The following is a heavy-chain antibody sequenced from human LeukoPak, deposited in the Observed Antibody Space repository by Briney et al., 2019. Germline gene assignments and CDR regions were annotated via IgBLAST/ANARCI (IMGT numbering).Heavy chain of an antibody. D-gene: IGHD3-3*01. J-gene: IGHJ5*02. Sequence: GGSLRLSCAASGFTFSSYGMHWVRQAPGKGLEWVAFIRYDGSNKYYADSVKGRFTISRDNSKNTLYLQMNSLRAEDTAVYYCARGGRLWSGNNWFDPWGQGTLVTVSS. CDR3: ARGGRLWSGNNWFDP. CDR1: GFTFSSYG. V-gene: IGHV3-30*02. CDR2: IRYDGSNK.